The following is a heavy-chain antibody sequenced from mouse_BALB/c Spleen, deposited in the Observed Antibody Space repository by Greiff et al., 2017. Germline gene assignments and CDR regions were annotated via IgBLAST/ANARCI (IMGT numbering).Heavy chain of an antibody. CDR2: INPSTGYT. CDR3: VSFMITTRVDY. Sequence: QVQLKQSGAELAKPGASVKMSCKASGYTFTSYWMHWVKQRPGQGLEWIGYINPSTGYTEYNQKFKDKATLTADKSSSTAYMQLSSLTSEDSAVYYCVSFMITTRVDYWGQGTTLTVSS. CDR1: GYTFTSYW. D-gene: IGHD2-4*01. V-gene: IGHV1-7*01. J-gene: IGHJ2*01.